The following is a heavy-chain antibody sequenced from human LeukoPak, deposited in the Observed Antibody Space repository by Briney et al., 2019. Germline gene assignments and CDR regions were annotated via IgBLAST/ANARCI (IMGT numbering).Heavy chain of an antibody. CDR2: IYSGGST. V-gene: IGHV3-53*01. D-gene: IGHD3-22*01. Sequence: GGSLRLSCAASGFTFSSNYMSWVRQAPGKELEWVSVIYSGGSTYYADSVKGRFTISRDNSKNTLYLQMNSLRAEDTAVYYCASYSVTMIVTPSYYYGMDVWGQGTTVTVSS. CDR3: ASYSVTMIVTPSYYYGMDV. J-gene: IGHJ6*02. CDR1: GFTFSSNY.